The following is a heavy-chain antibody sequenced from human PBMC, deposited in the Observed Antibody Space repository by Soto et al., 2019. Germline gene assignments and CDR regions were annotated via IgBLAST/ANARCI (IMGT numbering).Heavy chain of an antibody. Sequence: EVQLVESGGGVVRPGGSLRLSCAASGFTFDDYGMSWVRQAPGKGLEWVSGINWNGGSTGYADSVKGRFTISRDNAKNSLYLQMNSLRAEDTALYYCARVLGPLLWFGESRALIDYWGQGTLVTVSS. CDR1: GFTFDDYG. J-gene: IGHJ4*02. D-gene: IGHD3-10*01. CDR2: INWNGGST. V-gene: IGHV3-20*04. CDR3: ARVLGPLLWFGESRALIDY.